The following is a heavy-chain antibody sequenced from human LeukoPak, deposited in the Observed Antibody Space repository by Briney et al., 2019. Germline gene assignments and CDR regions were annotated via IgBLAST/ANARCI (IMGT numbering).Heavy chain of an antibody. CDR3: AKVSTTGYFYYGMDV. CDR2: ISGSGDST. J-gene: IGHJ6*02. V-gene: IGHV3-23*01. CDR1: GFTFNNYA. Sequence: GGSLRLSCAASGFTFNNYAMSWVRQAPGKGLDWVSVISGSGDSTYYADSVKGRFTISRDNSKNTLYLQMNSLRTEDTAVYYCAKVSTTGYFYYGMDVWGQGTTVTVSS. D-gene: IGHD4-11*01.